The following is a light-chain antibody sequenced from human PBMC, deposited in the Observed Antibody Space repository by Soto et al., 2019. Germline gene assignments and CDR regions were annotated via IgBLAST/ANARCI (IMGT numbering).Light chain of an antibody. CDR2: DAS. CDR3: QQSINPPHT. Sequence: IQMTQSPPSLSSSVLYIVTITFRASATIYRYLNWYQQKPGKAPSLLISDASTLQSGVPSRFSGSGSGTDFTLSISSLQSEDSATYYCQQSINPPHTFGQGTKVDIK. V-gene: IGKV1-39*01. J-gene: IGKJ2*01. CDR1: ATIYRY.